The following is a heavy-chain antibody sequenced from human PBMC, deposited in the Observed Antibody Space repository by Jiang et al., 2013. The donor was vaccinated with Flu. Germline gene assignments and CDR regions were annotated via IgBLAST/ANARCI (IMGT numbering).Heavy chain of an antibody. V-gene: IGHV1-8*01. CDR2: MNPNSGNT. J-gene: IGHJ4*02. D-gene: IGHD6-19*01. CDR3: ARGRRSSGWRPPYYFDY. CDR1: GYTFTSYD. Sequence: SGAEVKKPGASVKVSCKASGYTFTSYDINWVRQATGRGLEWMGWMNPNSGNTGYAQKFQGRVTMTRNTSISTAYMELSSLRSEDTAVYYCARGRRSSGWRPPYYFDYWGQGTLVTVSS.